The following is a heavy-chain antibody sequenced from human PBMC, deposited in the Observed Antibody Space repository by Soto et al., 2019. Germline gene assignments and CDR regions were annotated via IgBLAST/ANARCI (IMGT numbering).Heavy chain of an antibody. CDR1: GGTFSTAA. D-gene: IGHD3-3*02. Sequence: QVQVEQSGAEVKKPGSSVKVSCKASGGTFSTAAISWVRQAPGQGLEWMGGIMPIFRTADYAQKFQGRVTITADESTSTAYLELRSLSSEDTAIYYCAREQDRPQLGGNYYYIMDVWGQGTTVTVSS. CDR3: AREQDRPQLGGNYYYIMDV. V-gene: IGHV1-69*12. J-gene: IGHJ6*02. CDR2: IMPIFRTA.